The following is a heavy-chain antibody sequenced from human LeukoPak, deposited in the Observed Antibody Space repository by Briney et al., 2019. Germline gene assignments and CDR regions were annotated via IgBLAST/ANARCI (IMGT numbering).Heavy chain of an antibody. Sequence: GGSLRLSCAASGFTFSSYSMNWVRQAPGKGLEWVSSISSSSSYIYYADSVKGRFTISRDNAKSSLYLQMNSLRAEDTAVYYCAREEHGSGRLFDYWGQGTLVTVSS. CDR3: AREEHGSGRLFDY. V-gene: IGHV3-21*01. D-gene: IGHD3-10*01. J-gene: IGHJ4*02. CDR2: ISSSSSYI. CDR1: GFTFSSYS.